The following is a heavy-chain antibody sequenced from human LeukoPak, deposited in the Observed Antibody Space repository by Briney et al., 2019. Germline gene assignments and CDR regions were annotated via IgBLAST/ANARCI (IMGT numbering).Heavy chain of an antibody. J-gene: IGHJ5*02. D-gene: IGHD1-26*01. V-gene: IGHV3-21*01. Sequence: GGSLRLSCAASGXTFSSYSMNWVRQAPGKGLEWVSSISSSSSYIYYADSVKGRFTISRDNAKNSLYLQMNSLRAEDTAVYYCARQGRANWFDPWGQGTLVTVSS. CDR1: GXTFSSYS. CDR2: ISSSSSYI. CDR3: ARQGRANWFDP.